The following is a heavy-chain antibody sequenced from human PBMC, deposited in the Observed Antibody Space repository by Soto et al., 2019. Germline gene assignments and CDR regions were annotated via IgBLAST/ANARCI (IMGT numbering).Heavy chain of an antibody. D-gene: IGHD3-16*01. V-gene: IGHV4-39*01. J-gene: IGHJ5*02. CDR3: ARGLRGDNWFDP. Sequence: SETLSLTCTVSGGSISSSSYYWGWIRQPPGKGLEWIGSIYYSGSTYYNPSLKSRVTISVDTSKNQFSLKLSSVTAADTAVYYCARGLRGDNWFDPWGQGTLVTVSS. CDR2: IYYSGST. CDR1: GGSISSSSYY.